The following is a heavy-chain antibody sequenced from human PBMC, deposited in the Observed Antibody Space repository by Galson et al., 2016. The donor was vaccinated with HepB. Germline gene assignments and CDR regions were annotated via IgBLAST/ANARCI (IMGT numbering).Heavy chain of an antibody. CDR3: AHSRIHSTSAPFFDN. CDR1: GFSLRTSGVG. V-gene: IGHV2-5*01. J-gene: IGHJ4*02. Sequence: PALVKPTQTLTLTCTFSGFSLRTSGVGVGWIRQPPGKALEWLALIYWNADYRFSPSLRSRLTITKDTSKNQVVLTMTNLDPVDTATYYCAHSRIHSTSAPFFDNWGQGTLVTVSS. D-gene: IGHD2-2*01. CDR2: IYWNADY.